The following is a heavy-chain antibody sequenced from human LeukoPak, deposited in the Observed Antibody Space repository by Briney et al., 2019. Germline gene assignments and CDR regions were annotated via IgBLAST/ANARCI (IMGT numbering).Heavy chain of an antibody. V-gene: IGHV3-48*03. CDR2: ISSSGSTI. D-gene: IGHD6-19*01. CDR1: GFTFSSYE. CDR3: ASLPSPSSSGY. J-gene: IGHJ4*02. Sequence: GGSLRLSCAASGFTFSSYEMNWVRQAPGKGLEWVSYISSSGSTIYYTVSVKGRFTISRDNAKNSLYLQMNSLRAEDTAVYYCASLPSPSSSGYWGQGTLVTVSS.